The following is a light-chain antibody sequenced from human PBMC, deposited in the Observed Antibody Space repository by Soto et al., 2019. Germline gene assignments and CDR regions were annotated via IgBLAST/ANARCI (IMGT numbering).Light chain of an antibody. CDR2: GAS. CDR3: QQYGSPPFT. V-gene: IGKV3-20*01. CDR1: QSVSSSY. J-gene: IGKJ4*01. Sequence: EFVLTQSPGTLSLSPGERATLSCRASQSVSSSYLAWYQQKPGQSPRLLIYGASSRPTGIPDRFSGSGSGTDFTLAISRLEPEDFALYYCQQYGSPPFTFGGGTKVDIK.